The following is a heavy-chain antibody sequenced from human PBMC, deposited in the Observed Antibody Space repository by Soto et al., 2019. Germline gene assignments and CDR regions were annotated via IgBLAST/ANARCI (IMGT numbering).Heavy chain of an antibody. CDR3: CGGGGGRGHFQY. J-gene: IGHJ1*01. V-gene: IGHV3-72*01. CDR2: IGNRAKYDTT. Sequence: PWGSLRFPCSASAFRFSDHHMGWVRQAPGKGLEWVGRIGNRAKYDTTQYAASVKGRFRISRDDSMNSLFLQMSSLTTEDTAVYNCCGGGGGRGHFQYWSQG. D-gene: IGHD2-15*01. CDR1: AFRFSDHH.